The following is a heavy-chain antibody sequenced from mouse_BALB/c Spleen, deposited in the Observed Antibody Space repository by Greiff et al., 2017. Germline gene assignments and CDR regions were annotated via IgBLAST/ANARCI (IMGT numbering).Heavy chain of an antibody. Sequence: EVQGVESGGGLVQPGGSRKLSCAASGFTFSSFGMHWVRQAPEKGLEWVAYISSGSSTIYYADTVKGRFTISRDNPKNTLFLQMTSLRSEDTAMYYCARSTIYYDYNWYFDVWGAGTTVTVSS. D-gene: IGHD2-4*01. J-gene: IGHJ1*01. CDR1: GFTFSSFG. CDR2: ISSGSSTI. CDR3: ARSTIYYDYNWYFDV. V-gene: IGHV5-17*02.